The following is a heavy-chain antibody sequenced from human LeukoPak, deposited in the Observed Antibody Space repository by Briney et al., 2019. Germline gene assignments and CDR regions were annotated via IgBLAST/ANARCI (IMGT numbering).Heavy chain of an antibody. J-gene: IGHJ4*02. D-gene: IGHD3-16*01. Sequence: PSGTLSLTCAVSGGSITSNDWWSWLRPPPGEGVEGSWYIYRSGSTYYNHSVKSRVTISVDKSKKQFSLKLSSVTAADTAVYYCASRGLVGPEGYWGQGTLVTVSS. CDR2: IYRSGST. CDR1: GGSITSNDW. CDR3: ASRGLVGPEGY. V-gene: IGHV4-4*02.